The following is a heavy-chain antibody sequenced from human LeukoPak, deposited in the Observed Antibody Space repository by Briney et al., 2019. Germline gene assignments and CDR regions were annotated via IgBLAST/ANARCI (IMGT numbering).Heavy chain of an antibody. D-gene: IGHD3-22*01. CDR2: ISAYNGNT. CDR3: ARDLTHRRNYDNSGYQIVPAF. Sequence: ASVKASCKASGYTFTSYGISWVRQAPGQGLEWMGWISAYNGNTHYAQKLQGRVTMTTDTSTSTVYMELRSLRSDDTAVYYCARDLTHRRNYDNSGYQIVPAFWGQGTLVTVSS. CDR1: GYTFTSYG. J-gene: IGHJ4*02. V-gene: IGHV1-18*01.